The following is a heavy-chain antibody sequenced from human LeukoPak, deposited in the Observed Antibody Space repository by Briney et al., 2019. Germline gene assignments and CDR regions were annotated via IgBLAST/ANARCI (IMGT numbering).Heavy chain of an antibody. J-gene: IGHJ4*02. V-gene: IGHV3-23*01. D-gene: IGHD3-10*01. CDR2: ISGSGATT. CDR3: AKDYAYYYGSGIGGFEY. Sequence: GCSLRLSCAASGFTFSSYAMSWLRQAPGKGLEGVSAISGSGATTYYADSARGRFTISRDKSNNTLYLQMNSLRAEDTAVYYCAKDYAYYYGSGIGGFEYWGQGTLVTVSS. CDR1: GFTFSSYA.